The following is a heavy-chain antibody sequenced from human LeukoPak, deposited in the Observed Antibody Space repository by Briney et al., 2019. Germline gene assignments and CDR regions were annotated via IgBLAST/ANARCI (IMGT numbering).Heavy chain of an antibody. Sequence: PGRSLRLSCAASGFTFSSYGMHWVRQAPGKGLEWVAVISYDGSNKYYGDSVKGRFTISRDNSKNTLYLQMNSLRAEDTAVYYCAKDTTLKAYSSSWSPFDYWGQGTLVTVSS. CDR1: GFTFSSYG. J-gene: IGHJ4*02. CDR3: AKDTTLKAYSSSWSPFDY. D-gene: IGHD6-13*01. CDR2: ISYDGSNK. V-gene: IGHV3-30*18.